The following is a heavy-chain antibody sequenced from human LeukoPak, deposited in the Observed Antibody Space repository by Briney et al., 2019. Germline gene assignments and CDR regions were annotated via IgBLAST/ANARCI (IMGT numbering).Heavy chain of an antibody. J-gene: IGHJ4*02. CDR3: ARAVAGTVEIDS. CDR2: IRSGGDT. Sequence: IRSGGDTYYAGSVKGRFTISRESAKNSFYLQMNSLSAGDTAVYFCARAVAGTVEIDSWGQGTLVTVSS. D-gene: IGHD6-19*01. V-gene: IGHV3-13*01.